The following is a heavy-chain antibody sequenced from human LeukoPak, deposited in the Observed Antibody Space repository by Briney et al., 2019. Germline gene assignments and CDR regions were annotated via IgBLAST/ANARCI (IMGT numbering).Heavy chain of an antibody. CDR1: GGSISSYY. CDR3: ARLSGDYYDSSGPDY. V-gene: IGHV4-59*12. D-gene: IGHD3-22*01. J-gene: IGHJ4*02. CDR2: IYYSGST. Sequence: PSETLSLTCTVSGGSISSYYWSWIRQPPGKGLEWIGSIYYSGSTYYNPSLKSRVTISVDTSKNQFSLKLSSVTAADTAVYYCARLSGDYYDSSGPDYWGQGTLVTVSS.